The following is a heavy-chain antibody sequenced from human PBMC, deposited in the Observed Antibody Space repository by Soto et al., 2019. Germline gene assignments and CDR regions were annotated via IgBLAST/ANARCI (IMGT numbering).Heavy chain of an antibody. CDR1: GYTFENYV. CDR2: MNAGTGQT. D-gene: IGHD1-1*01. V-gene: IGHV1-3*01. Sequence: ASVKVSCKAFGYTFENYVIHWVRQAPGHGLEWLGYMNAGTGQTRYSQRFQDRVIITRDTSASTGYMELSSLRSEDTAVYYCARGKGMEENYFYYGLDIWGQGTTVTVSS. CDR3: ARGKGMEENYFYYGLDI. J-gene: IGHJ6*02.